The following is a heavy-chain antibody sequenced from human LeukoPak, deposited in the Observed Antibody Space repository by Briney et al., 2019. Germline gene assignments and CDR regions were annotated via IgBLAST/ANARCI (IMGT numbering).Heavy chain of an antibody. V-gene: IGHV4-39*01. CDR1: GGSISSSSYY. Sequence: SETLSLTCTVSGGSISSSSYYWGWIRQPPGKGLEWIGSIYYSGSTYYNPSLKSQVTISVDTSKNQFSLKLSSVTAADTAVYYCASQLYYYGSGSYYPVWGQGTTVTVSS. J-gene: IGHJ6*02. D-gene: IGHD3-10*01. CDR2: IYYSGST. CDR3: ASQLYYYGSGSYYPV.